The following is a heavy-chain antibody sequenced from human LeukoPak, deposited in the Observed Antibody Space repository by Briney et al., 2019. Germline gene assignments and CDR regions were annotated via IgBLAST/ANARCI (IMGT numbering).Heavy chain of an antibody. Sequence: ASVKLSCKASGYTFTSYDINWVRQAPGQGLEWRGWMNPNSGNTVYAQNFQGRVTMTRNTSISTLYIALTSLICEDTAVYSCARVWELRILEGLFISYAFDIWGQGTMVTVSS. D-gene: IGHD3-3*01. J-gene: IGHJ3*02. CDR2: MNPNSGNT. CDR3: ARVWELRILEGLFISYAFDI. CDR1: GYTFTSYD. V-gene: IGHV1-8*01.